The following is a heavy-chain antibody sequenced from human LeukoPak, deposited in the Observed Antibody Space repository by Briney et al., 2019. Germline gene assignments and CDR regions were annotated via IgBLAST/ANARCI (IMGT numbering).Heavy chain of an antibody. CDR2: ISGSGGST. Sequence: GGSLRLSCAASGFTFSSYAMSWVRQAPGKGLEWVSAISGSGGSTYYADSVKGRFTISRDNSKNTLYLQMNSLRAEDTAVYYCVKDGVAAYYYYYYGMDVWGQGTTVTVSS. CDR3: VKDGVAAYYYYYYGMDV. D-gene: IGHD6-6*01. V-gene: IGHV3-23*01. J-gene: IGHJ6*02. CDR1: GFTFSSYA.